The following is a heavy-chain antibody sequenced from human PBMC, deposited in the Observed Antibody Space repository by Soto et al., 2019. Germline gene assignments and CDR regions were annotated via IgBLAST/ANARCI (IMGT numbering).Heavy chain of an antibody. Sequence: GESLKISCKGCGYSFTSYWIGWVRQMPGKGLEWMGIIYPGDSDTRYSPSFQGQVTISADKSISTAYLQWSSLKASDTAMYFCVKVGDAATSSAYYYTMDVWGQGTTVTVS. J-gene: IGHJ6*02. CDR2: IYPGDSDT. CDR1: GYSFTSYW. V-gene: IGHV5-51*01. D-gene: IGHD2-15*01. CDR3: VKVGDAATSSAYYYTMDV.